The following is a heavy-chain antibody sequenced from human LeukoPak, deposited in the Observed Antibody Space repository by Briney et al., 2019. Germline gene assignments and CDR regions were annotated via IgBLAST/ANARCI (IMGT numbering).Heavy chain of an antibody. CDR3: ARAYQYAFDI. CDR2: INQDGSVK. J-gene: IGHJ3*02. V-gene: IGHV3-7*04. Sequence: GGSLRLSCEASGFTFSAYAMTWVRQAPGKGLEWVANINQDGSVKQFVDSVKGRFTISRDNAKNSLYLQMSSLRAEDTAVFYCARAYQYAFDIWGQGTMVTVSS. CDR1: GFTFSAYA.